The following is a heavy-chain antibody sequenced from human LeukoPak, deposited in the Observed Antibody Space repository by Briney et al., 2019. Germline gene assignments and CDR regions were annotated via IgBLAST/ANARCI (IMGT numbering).Heavy chain of an antibody. CDR1: GFTFLSYA. CDR3: ARDFGPYGMDV. Sequence: GGSLRLSCAASGFTFLSYAMHWVRQAPGKGLEWVAFISYEGSNRYYADSVKGRFTISRDNAMSTLYLQMNSLRAEDTAVYYCARDFGPYGMDVWGQGTTVTVSS. CDR2: ISYEGSNR. J-gene: IGHJ6*02. V-gene: IGHV3-30-3*01. D-gene: IGHD3-16*01.